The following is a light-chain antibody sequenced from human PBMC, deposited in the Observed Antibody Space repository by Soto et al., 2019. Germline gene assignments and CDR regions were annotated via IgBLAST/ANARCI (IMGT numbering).Light chain of an antibody. J-gene: IGLJ1*01. CDR2: EVS. V-gene: IGLV2-14*01. CDR1: TSDVGGYNY. CDR3: LSKTSSISYV. Sequence: QSVLNQPASVSGSPGQSITISCTGTTSDVGGYNYVSWYQQHPGKVPKLLIHEVSNRPSGVSNRFSGSKSGNTASLTISGLQAEDEADYYCLSKTSSISYVFGTGTKLTVL.